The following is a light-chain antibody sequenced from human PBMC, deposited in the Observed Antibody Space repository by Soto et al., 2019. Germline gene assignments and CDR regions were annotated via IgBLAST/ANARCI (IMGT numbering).Light chain of an antibody. CDR2: GAS. J-gene: IGKJ5*01. CDR1: QSVRSK. V-gene: IGKV3-20*01. Sequence: EIVLTQSPGSLSLSPGERATLSCRASQSVRSKVAWYQQKPGQAPKLLIFGASSRATGIPNRFSGSGSGTAFTLTVTRLEPDDFALYYCQQYDGSPITFGQGTRLEIK. CDR3: QQYDGSPIT.